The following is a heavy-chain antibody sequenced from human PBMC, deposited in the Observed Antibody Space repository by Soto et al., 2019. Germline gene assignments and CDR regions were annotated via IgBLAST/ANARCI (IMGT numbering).Heavy chain of an antibody. V-gene: IGHV4-39*01. J-gene: IGHJ5*02. CDR2: IYYSGST. Sequence: QLQLQESGPGLVKPSETLSLTCTVSGGSISSSSYYWGWIRQPPGKGLEWIGSIYYSGSTYYNPSLKSRVTISVDTSKNQFSLKLSSVTAADTAVYYCARRGPGTTYWFDPWGQGTLVTVSS. D-gene: IGHD1-7*01. CDR1: GGSISSSSYY. CDR3: ARRGPGTTYWFDP.